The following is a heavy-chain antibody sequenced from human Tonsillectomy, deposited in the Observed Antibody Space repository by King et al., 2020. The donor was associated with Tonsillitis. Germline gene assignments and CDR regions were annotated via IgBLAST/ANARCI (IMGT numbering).Heavy chain of an antibody. D-gene: IGHD4-23*01. CDR3: TRDHDYGGNSGFDY. J-gene: IGHJ4*02. V-gene: IGHV3-33*05. Sequence: VQLVESGGGVVQPGRSLRLSCAASGFTFSSYGMHWVRQAPGKGLEWVAVISYDGTTKYYADSVMGRFTISRDNSKNTLYMQMNFLRAEDTAVYYCTRDHDYGGNSGFDYWGQGTLVTVSS. CDR2: ISYDGTTK. CDR1: GFTFSSYG.